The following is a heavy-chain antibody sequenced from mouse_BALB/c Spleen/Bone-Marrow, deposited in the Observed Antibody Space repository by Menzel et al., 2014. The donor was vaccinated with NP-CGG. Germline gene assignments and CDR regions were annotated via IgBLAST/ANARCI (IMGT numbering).Heavy chain of an antibody. CDR3: AIGVRLYWYFDV. Sequence: DVQLQESGPELVKPGASVKMSCKASGYTVNDYYMKWMKQSHGKCLEWIGDINPINGDTFYSKKFKGKATLTVDKSSSTDYMQLDSLTSEDSAICCCAIGVRLYWYFDVWGAGTTGTGSS. J-gene: IGHJ1*01. CDR2: INPINGDT. CDR1: GYTVNDYY. D-gene: IGHD2-14*01. V-gene: IGHV1-26*01.